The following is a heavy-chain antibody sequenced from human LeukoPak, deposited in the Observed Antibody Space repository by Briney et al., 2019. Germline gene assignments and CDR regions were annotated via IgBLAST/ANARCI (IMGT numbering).Heavy chain of an antibody. J-gene: IGHJ4*02. CDR3: ARARILTGFNN. D-gene: IGHD3-9*01. V-gene: IGHV4-34*01. CDR1: GGSFSGYY. CDR2: INHSGST. Sequence: SETLSLTCAVYGGSFSGYYWSWIRQPPGKGLEWIGEINHSGSTNYNPSLKSRVTISVDTSKNQFSLELSSVTAADTAVYYCARARILTGFNNWGRGTLVTVSS.